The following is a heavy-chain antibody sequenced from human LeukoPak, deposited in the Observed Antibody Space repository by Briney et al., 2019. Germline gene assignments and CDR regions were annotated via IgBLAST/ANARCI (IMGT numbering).Heavy chain of an antibody. CDR2: IYYSGST. V-gene: IGHV4-30-4*01. CDR3: ARASYDILTGPGLDY. J-gene: IGHJ4*02. CDR1: GGSISSGDYY. Sequence: SQTLSLTCTVSGGSISSGDYYWSWIRQPPGKGLEWIGYIYYSGSTYYNPSLKSRVTISVDTSKNQFSLKLSSVTAADTAVYYCARASYDILTGPGLDYWGQGTLVTVSS. D-gene: IGHD3-9*01.